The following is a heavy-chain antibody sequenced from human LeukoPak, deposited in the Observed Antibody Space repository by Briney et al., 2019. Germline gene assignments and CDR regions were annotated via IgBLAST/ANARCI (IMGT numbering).Heavy chain of an antibody. CDR1: GFTFSSYW. CDR2: ISGSGGST. J-gene: IGHJ4*02. Sequence: GGSLRLSCAASGFTFSSYWMSWVRQAPGKGLEWVSAISGSGGSTYYVDSVKGRFTISRDNSKNTLYLQMNSLRAEDTAVYYCAKDPSTGKVYFGYWGQGTLVTVSS. CDR3: AKDPSTGKVYFGY. V-gene: IGHV3-23*01.